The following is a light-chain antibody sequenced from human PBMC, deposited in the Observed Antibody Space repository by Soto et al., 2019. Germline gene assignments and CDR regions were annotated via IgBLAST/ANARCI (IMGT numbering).Light chain of an antibody. Sequence: EIVIPQSPATLSVSPGERATLSSRASQSVSSNLAWYQQKPGQAPRLLIYGASTRATGIPARFSGSGSGTEFTLTISSLQSEDFAVYYCQQYNNWPFYTFGQGTKLEIK. CDR1: QSVSSN. CDR3: QQYNNWPFYT. J-gene: IGKJ2*01. CDR2: GAS. V-gene: IGKV3-15*01.